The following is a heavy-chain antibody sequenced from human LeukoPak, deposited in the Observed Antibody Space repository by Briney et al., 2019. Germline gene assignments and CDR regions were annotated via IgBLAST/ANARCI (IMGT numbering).Heavy chain of an antibody. CDR3: AKDLDISFYDILTGYFYYYYMDV. V-gene: IGHV3-30*18. J-gene: IGHJ6*03. CDR2: ISYDGSNK. Sequence: GGSLRLSCAASGFTFSSYGMHWVRQAPGKGLEWVAVISYDGSNKYYADSVKGRFTISRDNSKNTLYLQMNSLRAEDTAVYYCAKDLDISFYDILTGYFYYYYMDVWGKGTTVTVSS. CDR1: GFTFSSYG. D-gene: IGHD3-9*01.